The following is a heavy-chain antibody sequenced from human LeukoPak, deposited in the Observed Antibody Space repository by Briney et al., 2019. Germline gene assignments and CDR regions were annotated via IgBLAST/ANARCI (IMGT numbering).Heavy chain of an antibody. CDR1: GFTFSSYA. CDR3: AKNGRGYSGYDSYFDY. CDR2: ISGSGGST. J-gene: IGHJ4*02. V-gene: IGHV3-23*01. D-gene: IGHD5-12*01. Sequence: GGSLGLSCAASGFTFSSYAMSWARQAPGKGLEWVSAISGSGGSTYYADSVKGRFTISRDNSKNTLYLQMNSLRAEDTAVYYCAKNGRGYSGYDSYFDYWGQGTLVTVSS.